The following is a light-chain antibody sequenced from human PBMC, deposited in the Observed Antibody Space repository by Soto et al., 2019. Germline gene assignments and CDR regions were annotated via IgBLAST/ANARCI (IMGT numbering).Light chain of an antibody. CDR3: KQYFNWPPIT. CDR2: AAS. J-gene: IGKJ5*01. V-gene: IGKV3-15*01. Sequence: EIVMTQSPATLSVSPGERTTLSCRASQSVSDNLAWYQHKPGQAPRLLIYAASTRDTGIPDRLSGSGSGTEFTITFRSLQSEGFAVYYCKQYFNWPPITFGQGTRLEIK. CDR1: QSVSDN.